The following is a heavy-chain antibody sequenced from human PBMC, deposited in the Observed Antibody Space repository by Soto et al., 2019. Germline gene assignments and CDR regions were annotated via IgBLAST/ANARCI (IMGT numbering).Heavy chain of an antibody. CDR1: GGSFSGYY. J-gene: IGHJ4*02. CDR3: ARGFNSGDIVVVPAAEIWDY. V-gene: IGHV4-34*01. Sequence: QVQLQQWGAGLLKPSETLSLTCAVYGGSFSGYYWSWIRQPPGKGLEWMGEINHSGSTNYNPSLKSRVTISVDASKNQFSLKLSSVTAADTAMYDCARGFNSGDIVVVPAAEIWDYWGQGTLVTVSS. D-gene: IGHD2-2*01. CDR2: INHSGST.